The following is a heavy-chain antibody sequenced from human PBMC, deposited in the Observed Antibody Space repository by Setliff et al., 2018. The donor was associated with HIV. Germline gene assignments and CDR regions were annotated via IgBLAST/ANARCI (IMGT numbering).Heavy chain of an antibody. CDR2: IHHSGST. CDR3: ARASAERSSVRGLAIAFDI. D-gene: IGHD3-10*01. CDR1: GGSISDSYFY. J-gene: IGHJ3*02. Sequence: SETLSLTCTVSGGSISDSYFYWSWIRQHPGKALEWIGYIHHSGSTFYNPSLKSRLIMSVDTSKSQFSLRLSSVTAADTAVYYCARASAERSSVRGLAIAFDIWGQGTMVTVS. V-gene: IGHV4-31*03.